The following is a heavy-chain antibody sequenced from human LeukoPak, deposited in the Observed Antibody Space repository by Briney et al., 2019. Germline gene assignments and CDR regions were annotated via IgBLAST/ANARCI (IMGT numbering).Heavy chain of an antibody. Sequence: SETLSLTCIVSGGSISSSSYYWGWIRQPPGKGLEWIGSIYYSGSTYHNPSLKSRVTISVDTSKNQFSLKLSSVTAADTAVYYCARGYTGGYSYGSSYYYYYMDVWGKGTTVTVSS. V-gene: IGHV4-39*01. D-gene: IGHD5-18*01. CDR3: ARGYTGGYSYGSSYYYYYMDV. J-gene: IGHJ6*03. CDR1: GGSISSSSYY. CDR2: IYYSGST.